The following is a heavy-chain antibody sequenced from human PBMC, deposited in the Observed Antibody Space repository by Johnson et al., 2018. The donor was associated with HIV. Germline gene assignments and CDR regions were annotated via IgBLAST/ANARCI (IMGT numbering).Heavy chain of an antibody. J-gene: IGHJ3*01. CDR1: GFTVSSNY. V-gene: IGHV3-66*02. CDR3: ARDGKYSSIGPDAFDV. D-gene: IGHD6-13*01. CDR2: IYSGGST. Sequence: EVQLVESGGGLVQRGGSLRLSCAASGFTVSSNYMTWVRQAPGKGLEWVSVIYSGGSTYYADSVKGRLPISRDHSENTLYLQMNSLRPEDTAVYFCARDGKYSSIGPDAFDVWGQGTMVAVSS.